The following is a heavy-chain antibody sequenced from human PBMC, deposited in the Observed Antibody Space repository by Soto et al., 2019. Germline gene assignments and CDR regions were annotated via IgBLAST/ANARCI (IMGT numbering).Heavy chain of an antibody. CDR2: ISYDGSNK. J-gene: IGHJ4*02. CDR1: GFTFSSYG. V-gene: IGHV3-30*18. Sequence: QVQLVESGGGVVQPGRSLRLSCAASGFTFSSYGMHWVRQAPGKGLEWVAVISYDGSNKYYADPVKGRFTISRDNSKNTLYLQMNSLRAEDTAVYYCAKDARRRTVTSTDYWGQGTLVTVSS. D-gene: IGHD4-17*01. CDR3: AKDARRRTVTSTDY.